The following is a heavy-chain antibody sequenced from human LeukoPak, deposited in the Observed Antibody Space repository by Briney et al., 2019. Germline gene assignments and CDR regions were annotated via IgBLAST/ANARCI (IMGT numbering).Heavy chain of an antibody. CDR3: ASDIYYYGSGSYYYYYGMDV. J-gene: IGHJ6*02. D-gene: IGHD3-10*01. CDR2: ISSISSII. V-gene: IGHV3-48*01. Sequence: GGSLRLSCVASGFTFNSFSMNWVRQAPGKGLEWVSYISSISSIIYYAGSVKGRFTISRDNAKNSLYLQMNSLRAEDTAVYYCASDIYYYGSGSYYYYYGMDVWGQGTTVTVSS. CDR1: GFTFNSFS.